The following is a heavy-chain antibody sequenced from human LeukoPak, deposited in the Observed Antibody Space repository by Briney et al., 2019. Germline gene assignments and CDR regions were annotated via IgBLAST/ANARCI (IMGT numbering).Heavy chain of an antibody. V-gene: IGHV1-46*01. Sequence: ASVKVSCKASGYTFTGYYMHWVRQAPGQGLEWMGIINPSGGSTSYAQKFQGRVTMTRDMSTSTVYMELRSLRSEDTAVYYCARDIAARHTTPGKDYYYYYMDVWGKGTTVTVSS. CDR3: ARDIAARHTTPGKDYYYYYMDV. CDR2: INPSGGST. CDR1: GYTFTGYY. J-gene: IGHJ6*03. D-gene: IGHD6-6*01.